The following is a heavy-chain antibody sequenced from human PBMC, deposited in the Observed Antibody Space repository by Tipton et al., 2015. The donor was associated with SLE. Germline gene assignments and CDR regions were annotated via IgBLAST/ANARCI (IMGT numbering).Heavy chain of an antibody. CDR2: IYTNENT. D-gene: IGHD5-18*01. Sequence: TLSLTCTVSGGSISSYYWSWIRQPAGGGLEWIGRIYTNENTNYNPSHKSRVTMSVDTSKNHFSLKLISVTAADTAVYYCARLHGYSYGLNWFDPWGQGTLISVSS. V-gene: IGHV4-4*07. CDR3: ARLHGYSYGLNWFDP. CDR1: GGSISSYY. J-gene: IGHJ5*02.